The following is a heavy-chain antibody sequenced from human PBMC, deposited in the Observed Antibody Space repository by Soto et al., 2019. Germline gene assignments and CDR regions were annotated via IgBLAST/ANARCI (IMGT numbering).Heavy chain of an antibody. V-gene: IGHV3-21*01. Sequence: GGSLRLSCAASGFTFSSYSMNWVRQAPGKXLEWVSSISSSSSYIYYADSVEGRFTISRDNAKNSLYLQMNSLRAEDTAVYYCARGRDYYRSGSYYSGGYWGQGTLVTVSS. J-gene: IGHJ4*01. CDR2: ISSSSSYI. D-gene: IGHD3-10*01. CDR3: ARGRDYYRSGSYYSGGY. CDR1: GFTFSSYS.